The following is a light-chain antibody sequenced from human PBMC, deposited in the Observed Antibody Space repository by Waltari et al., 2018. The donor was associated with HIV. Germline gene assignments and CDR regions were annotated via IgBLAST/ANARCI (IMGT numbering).Light chain of an antibody. CDR3: QQYYNWPPWT. Sequence: EIVMTQSPATLSVSPGERATLSCRASQSVSNNLAWYQQKPGQAPRLLIHGASTRATGIPARFSGSGSGTDFTLTISSLQSEDFAVYYCQQYYNWPPWTFGQGTKVEIK. CDR2: GAS. J-gene: IGKJ1*01. V-gene: IGKV3-15*01. CDR1: QSVSNN.